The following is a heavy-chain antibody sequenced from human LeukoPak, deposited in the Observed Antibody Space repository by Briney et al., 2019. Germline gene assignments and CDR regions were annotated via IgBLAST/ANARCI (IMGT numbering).Heavy chain of an antibody. CDR3: ARWGQQSHGMDV. J-gene: IGHJ6*02. V-gene: IGHV4-34*01. CDR1: GGSFSGYY. Sequence: SETLSLTCAVYGGSFSGYYWSWIRQPPGKGLEWIGEINHSGSTNYNPSLKSRVTISVDTSKNQFSLKLSSVTAADTAVYYCARWGQQSHGMDVWGQGTTVTVSS. D-gene: IGHD6-13*01. CDR2: INHSGST.